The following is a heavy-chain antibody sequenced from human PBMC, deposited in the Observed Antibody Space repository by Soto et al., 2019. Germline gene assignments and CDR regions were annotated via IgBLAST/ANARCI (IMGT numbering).Heavy chain of an antibody. D-gene: IGHD6-13*01. CDR3: ARESSSSGHDY. CDR2: ISAYNGNT. Sequence: QVQLVQSGAEVKKPGASVKVSCKASGYTFTSYGISWVRQAPGQGLEGMGWISAYNGNTNYAQKLQGRVTMTTDTSKRTAYRELRGLRSDDTAVYYCARESSSSGHDYWGQGTLVTVSS. V-gene: IGHV1-18*01. J-gene: IGHJ4*02. CDR1: GYTFTSYG.